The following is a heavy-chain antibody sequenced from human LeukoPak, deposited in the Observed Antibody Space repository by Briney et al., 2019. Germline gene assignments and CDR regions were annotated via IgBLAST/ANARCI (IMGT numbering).Heavy chain of an antibody. D-gene: IGHD1-26*01. CDR2: IQQDGSEK. Sequence: PGGSLRLSCAASGFTFSSYWMSWVRRAPGKGLEWVANIQQDGSEKYYVDSVKGRFTISRDNAKNSLYLQMNSLRAEDTAIYYCAKDRTVGASYWYFDLWGRGTLVTVSS. CDR1: GFTFSSYW. CDR3: AKDRTVGASYWYFDL. V-gene: IGHV3-7*03. J-gene: IGHJ2*01.